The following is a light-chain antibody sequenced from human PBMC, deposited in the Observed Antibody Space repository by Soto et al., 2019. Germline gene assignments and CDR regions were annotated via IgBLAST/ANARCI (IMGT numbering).Light chain of an antibody. Sequence: QLVLTQPPSASGTPGQRVTISCSGSSSSFGSNTVNWYQQLPGTAPKLLIYSNNERPSGVPDRFSGSKSGTSASLAISGLQSEDEADYYCAAWDDSLNGRVFGGGTKLTVL. CDR3: AAWDDSLNGRV. CDR1: SSSFGSNT. J-gene: IGLJ3*02. CDR2: SNN. V-gene: IGLV1-44*01.